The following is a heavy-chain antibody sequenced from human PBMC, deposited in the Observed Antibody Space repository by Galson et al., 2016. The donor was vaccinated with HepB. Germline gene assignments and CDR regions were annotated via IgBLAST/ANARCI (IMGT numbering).Heavy chain of an antibody. CDR1: GFSFSDSA. CDR3: ARLPRSGWLIDY. V-gene: IGHV3-73*01. Sequence: SLRLSCAASGFSFSDSAMHWVRQASGKGLEWVARITSKAYHYATVYGASVQGRFTISRDDSKNTAFLQINSLRPEDTAVYYCARLPRSGWLIDYWGQGTLVTVSS. D-gene: IGHD6-19*01. J-gene: IGHJ4*02. CDR2: ITSKAYHYAT.